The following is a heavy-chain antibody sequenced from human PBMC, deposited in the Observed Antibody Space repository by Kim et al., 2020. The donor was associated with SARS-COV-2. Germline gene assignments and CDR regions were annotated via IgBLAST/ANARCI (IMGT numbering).Heavy chain of an antibody. D-gene: IGHD3-3*01. V-gene: IGHV4-31*03. CDR3: GGAPVIRITIFGVVIDYFDY. CDR1: GGSISSGGYY. J-gene: IGHJ4*02. Sequence: SETLSLTCTVSGGSISSGGYYWGWIRQHPGKGLEWIGYIYYSGSTYYNPSLKSRVTISVDTTKNQSSLKLSPVTAADTAVYYCGGAPVIRITIFGVVIDYFDYWGQGTLVTVSS. CDR2: IYYSGST.